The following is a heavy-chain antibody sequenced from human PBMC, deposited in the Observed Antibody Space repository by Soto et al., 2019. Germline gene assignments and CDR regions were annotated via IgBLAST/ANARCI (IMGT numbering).Heavy chain of an antibody. V-gene: IGHV1-2*04. J-gene: IGHJ6*02. CDR3: ARVSEFPVQLERPRDPFGYCGMDV. CDR1: GYTFTGYY. D-gene: IGHD1-1*01. Sequence: ASVKVSCKASGYTFTGYYMHWVRQAPGQGLEWMGWINPNSGGTNYAQKFQGWVTMTRDTSISTAYMELSRLRSDDTAVYYCARVSEFPVQLERPRDPFGYCGMDVWGQGTKVTVSS. CDR2: INPNSGGT.